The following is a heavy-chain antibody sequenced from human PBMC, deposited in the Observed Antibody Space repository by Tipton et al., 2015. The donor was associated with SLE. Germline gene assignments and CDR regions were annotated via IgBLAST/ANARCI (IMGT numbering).Heavy chain of an antibody. J-gene: IGHJ4*02. V-gene: IGHV4-59*01. D-gene: IGHD3-3*01. CDR1: GGSISSYY. CDR3: ARALGPTIFGLGS. CDR2: IYYSGST. Sequence: TLSLTCTVSGGSISSYYWSWIRQPPGKGLEWIGYIYYSGSTNYNPSLKSRVTISVDTPKNQFSLKLSSVTAADTAVYYCARALGPTIFGLGSGGQGTRVTASP.